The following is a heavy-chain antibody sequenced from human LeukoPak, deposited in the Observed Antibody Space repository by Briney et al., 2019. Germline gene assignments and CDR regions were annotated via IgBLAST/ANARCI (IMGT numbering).Heavy chain of an antibody. CDR2: IYYSGST. CDR1: GGSISSGGYY. CDR3: ARDSRVMGYYGAPDAFDI. Sequence: SQTLSLTCTVSGGSISSGGYYWSWIRQHPGKGLEWIGYIYYSGSTYYNPSLKSRVTISVDTSKNQFSLKLSSVTAPDTAVYYCARDSRVMGYYGAPDAFDIWGQGTMVTVSS. V-gene: IGHV4-31*03. J-gene: IGHJ3*02. D-gene: IGHD4-17*01.